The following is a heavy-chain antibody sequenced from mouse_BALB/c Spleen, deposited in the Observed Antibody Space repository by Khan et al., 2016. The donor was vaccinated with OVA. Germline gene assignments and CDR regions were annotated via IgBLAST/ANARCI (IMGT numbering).Heavy chain of an antibody. Sequence: EVKVVESGGGLVQPGGSRKLSCAASGFTFSSFGMHWVRQAPQKGLEWVAYISSGSSTIYYVDTVQGRFTISRDNHKNTLFLQMTSLRSEDTAMYYCARAGGNFHWYFDVWGAGTSVTVSS. CDR1: GFTFSSFG. CDR3: ARAGGNFHWYFDV. J-gene: IGHJ1*01. D-gene: IGHD2-1*01. V-gene: IGHV5-17*02. CDR2: ISSGSSTI.